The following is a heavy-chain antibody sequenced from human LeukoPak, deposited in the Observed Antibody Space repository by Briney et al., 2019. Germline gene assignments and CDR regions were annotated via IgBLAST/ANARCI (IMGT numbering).Heavy chain of an antibody. J-gene: IGHJ4*02. V-gene: IGHV1-2*02. Sequence: ASVKVSCKASGYTFTGYYIHWVRQAPGQGLEWIGWINPNSGGTNYAQKFQGRVTMTRDTSISTAYMELTRLRSDDTAVYYCARDEQQLEHIAYWGQGTLVTVSS. CDR1: GYTFTGYY. D-gene: IGHD6-13*01. CDR2: INPNSGGT. CDR3: ARDEQQLEHIAY.